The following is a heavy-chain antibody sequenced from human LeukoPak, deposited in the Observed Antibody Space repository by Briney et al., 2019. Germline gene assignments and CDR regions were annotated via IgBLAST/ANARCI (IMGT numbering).Heavy chain of an antibody. J-gene: IGHJ4*02. CDR1: GGSISSGDYY. CDR2: VYYSGGT. CDR3: ARRRDFWSGYYGYFDY. Sequence: PSQTLSLTCTVSGGSISSGDYYWSWIRQPPGKGLEWIGYVYYSGGTYYSPSLKSRVTISVDTSKNQFSLKLSSVTAADTAVYYCARRRDFWSGYYGYFDYWGQGTLVTVSS. V-gene: IGHV4-30-4*01. D-gene: IGHD3-3*01.